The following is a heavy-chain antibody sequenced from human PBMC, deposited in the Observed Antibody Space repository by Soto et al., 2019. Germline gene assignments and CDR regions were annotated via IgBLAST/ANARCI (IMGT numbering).Heavy chain of an antibody. J-gene: IGHJ4*02. CDR3: ARRRVATINPYVVY. CDR1: GYSFTSYW. D-gene: IGHD5-12*01. Sequence: GESLKISCKGSGYSFTSYWIGWVRQMPGKGLEWMGIIYPGDSDTRYSPSFQGPVTISADKSISTAYLQWSSLKASDTDMYYCARRRVATINPYVVYWGQGTLVTVSS. V-gene: IGHV5-51*01. CDR2: IYPGDSDT.